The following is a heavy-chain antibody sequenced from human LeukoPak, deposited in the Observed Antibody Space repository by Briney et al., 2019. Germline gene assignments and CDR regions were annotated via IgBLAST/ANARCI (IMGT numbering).Heavy chain of an antibody. V-gene: IGHV1-2*02. CDR2: INPNSGGT. D-gene: IGHD3-16*02. J-gene: IGHJ4*02. CDR3: ARDYDYIWGIYRLGYFDY. CDR1: GYTFTGYY. Sequence: ASVKVSCKASGYTFTGYYMHWVRQAPGQGLEWMGWINPNSGGTNYAQKFQGRVTMTRDTSISIAYMELSRLRSDDTAVYYCARDYDYIWGIYRLGYFDYWGQGTLVTVSS.